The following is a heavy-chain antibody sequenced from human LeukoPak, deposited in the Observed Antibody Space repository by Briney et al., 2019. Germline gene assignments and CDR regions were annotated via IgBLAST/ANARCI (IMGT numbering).Heavy chain of an antibody. D-gene: IGHD3-3*01. Sequence: GRSLRLSCAAPGFTFDDYAMHWVRQAPGKGLEWVSGISWNSGSIGYADSVKGRFTISRDNAKNSLYLQMNSLRAEDTALYYCAKGDYDFWSGYLSWGQGTLVTVSS. CDR2: ISWNSGSI. J-gene: IGHJ4*02. V-gene: IGHV3-9*01. CDR1: GFTFDDYA. CDR3: AKGDYDFWSGYLS.